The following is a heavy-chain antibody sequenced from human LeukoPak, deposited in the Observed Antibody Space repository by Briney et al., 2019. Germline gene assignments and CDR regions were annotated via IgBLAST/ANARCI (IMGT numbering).Heavy chain of an antibody. CDR1: GESISSSNW. V-gene: IGHV4-4*02. CDR3: ANKVYCSRTSCYPAGY. D-gene: IGHD2-2*01. CDR2: IYHSGTT. J-gene: IGHJ4*02. Sequence: SGTLSLTCAASGESISSSNWWSWVRQPPGKGLEWIGEIYHSGTTKYNPSLKSRVTISLDKSNNQFSLKLSSVTAADTAVYYCANKVYCSRTSCYPAGYWGQGTLVTVSS.